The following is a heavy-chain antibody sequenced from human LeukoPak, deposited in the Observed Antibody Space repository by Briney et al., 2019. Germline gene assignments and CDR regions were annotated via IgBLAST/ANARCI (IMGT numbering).Heavy chain of an antibody. CDR2: INHSGST. V-gene: IGHV4-34*01. J-gene: IGHJ6*02. CDR1: GGSFSGYY. D-gene: IGHD4-17*01. Sequence: SETLSLTCAVYGGSFSGYYWSWIRQPPGKGLEWIGEINHSGSTNYNPSLKSRVTISVDTSKNQFSLKLSSETAADTAVYYCARATVGGYDYYYYGMDVWGQGTTVTVSS. CDR3: ARATVGGYDYYYYGMDV.